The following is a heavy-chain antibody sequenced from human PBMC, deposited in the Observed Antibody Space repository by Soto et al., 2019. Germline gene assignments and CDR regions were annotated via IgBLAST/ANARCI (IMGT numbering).Heavy chain of an antibody. D-gene: IGHD3-3*01. Sequence: GGSLRLSCAASGFTFSNAWMSWVRQAPGKGLEWVGRIKSKTDGGTTDYAAPVKGRFTISRDDSKNTLYLQMNSLKTEDTAVYYCTRDPRYYDFWSGFDYYYGMDVWGQGTTVTVSS. CDR1: GFTFSNAW. CDR3: TRDPRYYDFWSGFDYYYGMDV. V-gene: IGHV3-15*01. CDR2: IKSKTDGGTT. J-gene: IGHJ6*02.